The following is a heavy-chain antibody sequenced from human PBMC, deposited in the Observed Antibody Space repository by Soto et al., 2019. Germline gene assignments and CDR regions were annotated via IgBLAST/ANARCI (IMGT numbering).Heavy chain of an antibody. V-gene: IGHV3-15*07. CDR1: GLTFSNAW. CDR2: IKSKTDGGTT. CDR3: STDTGGGYCSGGFCYARLDY. Sequence: EVQLVESGGGLVQPGGSLRLSCAASGLTFSNAWMNWVRQAPGKGLEWVGRIKSKTDGGTTDYAAPVKGRFTISRDDSKNTVYLQMNSLKTEDTGVYFCSTDTGGGYCSGGFCYARLDYWGQGALVTVSS. D-gene: IGHD2-15*01. J-gene: IGHJ4*02.